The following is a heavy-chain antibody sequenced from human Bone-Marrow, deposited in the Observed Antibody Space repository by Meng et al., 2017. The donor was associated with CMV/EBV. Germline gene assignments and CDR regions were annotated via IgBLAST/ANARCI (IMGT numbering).Heavy chain of an antibody. D-gene: IGHD1-14*01. J-gene: IGHJ5*02. CDR3: ARRLPGGWFDP. CDR1: GGSISSSTYH. Sequence: GSLRLSCTVSGGSISSSTYHWGWIRQPPGKGLEWIGSIHNSGTTYYNPSLKSRVTISVDPSKNQFSLKLSSVTAADTAVYYCARRLPGGWFDPWGQGTLVTVSS. V-gene: IGHV4-39*07. CDR2: IHNSGTT.